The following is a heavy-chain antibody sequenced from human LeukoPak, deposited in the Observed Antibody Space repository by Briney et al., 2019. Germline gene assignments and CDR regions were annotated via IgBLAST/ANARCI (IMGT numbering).Heavy chain of an antibody. CDR3: SRENGAFSPFGY. D-gene: IGHD2-8*01. CDR1: GGPITTTNY. J-gene: IGHJ4*02. Sequence: SETLSLTRAVSGGPITTTNYWSWVRQPPGQGLEWIGEISLGGLTNFNPSLKGRVSISLDKSKNQLSLKLTSVTAADTAVYYCSRENGAFSPFGYWGQGTLVTVTS. V-gene: IGHV4-4*02. CDR2: ISLGGLT.